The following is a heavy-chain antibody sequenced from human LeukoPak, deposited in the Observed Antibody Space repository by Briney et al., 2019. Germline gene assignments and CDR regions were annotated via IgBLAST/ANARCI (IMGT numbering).Heavy chain of an antibody. CDR1: GYTFTGYY. J-gene: IGHJ4*02. D-gene: IGHD3-3*01. CDR3: ARGGLVFWSGYCDY. V-gene: IGHV1-2*06. Sequence: ASVKVSCKASGYTFTGYYMHWVRQAPGRGLEWMGRITPNSGGTNYAQKFQGRVTMTRDTSISTAYMELSRLRSDDTAVYYCARGGLVFWSGYCDYWGQGTLVTVSS. CDR2: ITPNSGGT.